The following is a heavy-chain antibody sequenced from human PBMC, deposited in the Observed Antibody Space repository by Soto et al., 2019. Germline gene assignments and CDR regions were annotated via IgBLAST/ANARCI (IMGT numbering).Heavy chain of an antibody. CDR2: IYYSGST. CDR1: GGSISSYY. D-gene: IGHD2-15*01. Sequence: PSETLSLTCTLSGGSISSYYWSWIRQPPGKGLEWIGYIYYSGSTNYNPSLKSRVTISVDTSKNQFSLKLSSVTAADTAVYYCARDDTVVTPKYYYYYGMDVWGQGTTVTVSS. J-gene: IGHJ6*02. CDR3: ARDDTVVTPKYYYYYGMDV. V-gene: IGHV4-59*01.